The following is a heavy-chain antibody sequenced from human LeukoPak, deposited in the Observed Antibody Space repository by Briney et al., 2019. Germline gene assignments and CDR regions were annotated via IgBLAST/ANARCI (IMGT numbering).Heavy chain of an antibody. CDR3: VSRGCTADACFPSSYNCFDH. D-gene: IGHD2-8*02. CDR1: GLTFSKYW. J-gene: IGHJ5*02. V-gene: IGHV3-7*03. Sequence: PGGSLRLFCAASGLTFSKYWLTWVRQAPGKGLEWVANINQDGSENNYVDSVKGRLTISRDNVKSSLYLQMNSLKDEDTAVYHCVSRGCTADACFPSSYNCFDHWGQGSLVTVSS. CDR2: INQDGSEN.